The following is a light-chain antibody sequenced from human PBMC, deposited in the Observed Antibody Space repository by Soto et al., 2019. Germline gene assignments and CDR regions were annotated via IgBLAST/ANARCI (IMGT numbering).Light chain of an antibody. Sequence: DIQMTQYPSTLSASVGDRVTITCRASQSISGWLAWYQQKPGKAPKVLIYEVSNLESGVPSRFSGSGFGTEFTLTISNLQPDDFATYYCQQYNSWWTFGQGTKVE. CDR3: QQYNSWWT. CDR2: EVS. J-gene: IGKJ1*01. V-gene: IGKV1-5*01. CDR1: QSISGW.